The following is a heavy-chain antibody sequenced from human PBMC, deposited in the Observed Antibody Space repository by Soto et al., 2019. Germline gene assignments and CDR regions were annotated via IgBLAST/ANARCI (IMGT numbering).Heavy chain of an antibody. CDR3: AKSEGYGSGSYYDY. D-gene: IGHD3-10*01. CDR2: ISGSCGST. Sequence: VQLLESGGGLVQPGGSLRLSCAASGFTFSSYAMSWVRQAPGKGLEWVSAISGSCGSTYYADSVKGRFTIARDNSKNTRDLQMNSLRAEDTAVYYCAKSEGYGSGSYYDYWGQGTLVTVSS. J-gene: IGHJ4*02. V-gene: IGHV3-23*01. CDR1: GFTFSSYA.